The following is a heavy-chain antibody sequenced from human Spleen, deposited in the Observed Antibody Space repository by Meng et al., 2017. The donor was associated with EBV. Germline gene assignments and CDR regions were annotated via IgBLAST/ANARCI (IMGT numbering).Heavy chain of an antibody. J-gene: IGHJ5*02. CDR1: GGSFRGYY. CDR2: INHSGSS. D-gene: IGHD6-6*01. Sequence: VQEQQWGAGLVKPSETLSLTCGVYGGSFRGYYWSWSRQPPGKGLEWIGEINHSGSSTYSPSLKSRVTISVDTSKNQFSLRLSSVTAADTAVYYCARARIVARSPWFDPWGPGTLVTVSS. V-gene: IGHV4-34*01. CDR3: ARARIVARSPWFDP.